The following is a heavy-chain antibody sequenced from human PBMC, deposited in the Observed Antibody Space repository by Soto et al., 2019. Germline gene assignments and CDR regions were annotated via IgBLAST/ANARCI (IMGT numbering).Heavy chain of an antibody. CDR3: ARDPTGYSTFNWFDP. J-gene: IGHJ5*02. D-gene: IGHD6-13*01. CDR1: GYTFTIYG. V-gene: IGHV1-18*01. CDR2: ISAYNGNT. Sequence: ASVKVSCKASGYTFTIYGITWVRQAPGQGLEWMGWISAYNGNTNYAQKLQGRATMTTDTSTSTAYMELRSLRSDDTAVYYCARDPTGYSTFNWFDPWGQGTLVTVSS.